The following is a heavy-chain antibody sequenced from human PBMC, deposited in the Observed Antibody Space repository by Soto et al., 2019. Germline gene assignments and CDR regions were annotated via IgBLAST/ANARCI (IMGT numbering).Heavy chain of an antibody. D-gene: IGHD5-18*01. CDR1: GFTFSSYA. J-gene: IGHJ4*02. CDR3: ARDRYSYGLTPFDY. CDR2: ISYDGSNK. Sequence: GESLKISCAASGFTFSSYAMHWVRQAPGKGLEWVAVISYDGSNKYYADSVKGRFTISRDNSKNTLYLQMNSLRAEDTAVYYCARDRYSYGLTPFDYWGQGTLVTVSS. V-gene: IGHV3-30-3*01.